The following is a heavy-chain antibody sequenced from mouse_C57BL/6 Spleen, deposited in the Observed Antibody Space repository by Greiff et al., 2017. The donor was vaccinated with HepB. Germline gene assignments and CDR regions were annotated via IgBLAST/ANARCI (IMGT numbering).Heavy chain of an antibody. CDR3: ARSTTVVDWYFDV. CDR1: GYSITSGYY. V-gene: IGHV3-6*01. Sequence: EVKVEESGPGLVKPSQSLSLTCSVTGYSITSGYYWNWIRQFPGNKLEWMGYISYDGSNNYNPSLKNRISITRDTSKNQFFLKLNSVTTEDTATYYCARSTTVVDWYFDVWGTGTTVTVSS. CDR2: ISYDGSN. J-gene: IGHJ1*03. D-gene: IGHD1-1*01.